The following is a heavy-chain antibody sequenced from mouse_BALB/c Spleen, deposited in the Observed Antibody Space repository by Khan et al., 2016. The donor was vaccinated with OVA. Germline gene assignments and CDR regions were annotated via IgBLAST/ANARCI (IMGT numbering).Heavy chain of an antibody. D-gene: IGHD2-1*01. CDR3: ARGFYGNLFAY. CDR2: IDPANGNT. V-gene: IGHV14-3*02. Sequence: VQLQQSGAELVKPGASVKLSCTASGFNIKDIYMHWVKQRPEQGLEWIGRIDPANGNTKYDPKFQGKATITADTSSNTAYLQLSSLTSEDTAVYYCARGFYGNLFAYWGQGTLVTVSA. J-gene: IGHJ3*01. CDR1: GFNIKDIY.